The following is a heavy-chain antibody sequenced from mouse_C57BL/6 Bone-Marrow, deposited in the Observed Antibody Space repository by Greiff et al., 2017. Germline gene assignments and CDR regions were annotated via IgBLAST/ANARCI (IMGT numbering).Heavy chain of an antibody. V-gene: IGHV5-17*01. J-gene: IGHJ2*01. CDR1: GFTFSDYG. CDR2: ISSGSSNI. CDR3: ARGGGNYGFEY. D-gene: IGHD2-1*01. Sequence: EVQLVESGGGLVKPGGSLKLSCAASGFTFSDYGMPWVRQAPEKGLEWVAYISSGSSNIYYADTVKGRFTISRDNAQSTLFLQMTSLRAEDTAVYYCARGGGNYGFEYWGQGTTLSVSS.